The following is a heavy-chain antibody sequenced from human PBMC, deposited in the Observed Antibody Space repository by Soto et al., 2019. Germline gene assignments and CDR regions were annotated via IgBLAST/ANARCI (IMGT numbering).Heavy chain of an antibody. Sequence: PSETLSLTCTVSGVSISSRGSMSGRSFYWGWMRQPPGKGLEWIASISYSDGSFYNSSLKSRLTISVDTSKNQSSLSLRSVTAADTAVYYCASHRTFWPFDYWGQGTVVTVSS. CDR3: ASHRTFWPFDY. J-gene: IGHJ4*02. D-gene: IGHD2-8*01. CDR1: GVSISSRGSMSGRSFY. V-gene: IGHV4-39*01. CDR2: ISYSDGS.